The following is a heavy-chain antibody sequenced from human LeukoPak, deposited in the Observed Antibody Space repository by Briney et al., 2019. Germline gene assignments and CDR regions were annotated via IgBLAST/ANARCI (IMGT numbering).Heavy chain of an antibody. CDR2: IIPIFGTA. J-gene: IGHJ4*02. Sequence: SVKVSCKASGGTFSSYAISWVRQAPGQGLEWMGGIIPIFGTANYAQKFQGRGTITTDESTSTAYMELSSLRSEDTAVYYCAIDRIAARERSDYWGQGTLVTVSS. D-gene: IGHD6-13*01. CDR3: AIDRIAARERSDY. CDR1: GGTFSSYA. V-gene: IGHV1-69*05.